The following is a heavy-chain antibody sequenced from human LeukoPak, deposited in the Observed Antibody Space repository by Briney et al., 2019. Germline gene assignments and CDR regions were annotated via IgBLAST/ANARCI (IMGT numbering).Heavy chain of an antibody. CDR2: ISGSGGST. CDR1: GFTFSSYA. J-gene: IGHJ4*02. CDR3: AKCGRLVYAIPAPFDY. V-gene: IGHV3-23*01. Sequence: PGGSLRLSCAASGFTFSSYAMSWVRQAPGKGLEWVSAISGSGGSTYYADSVKGRFTISRDNSKNTLYLQMNSLRAEDTAVYYCAKCGRLVYAIPAPFDYWGQGTLVTVSS. D-gene: IGHD2-8*01.